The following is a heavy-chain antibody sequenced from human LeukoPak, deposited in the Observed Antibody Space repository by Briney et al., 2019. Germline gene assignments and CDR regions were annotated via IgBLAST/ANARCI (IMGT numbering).Heavy chain of an antibody. CDR3: ARTDYSVGYFDY. V-gene: IGHV4-34*01. CDR2: INHSGST. J-gene: IGHJ4*02. Sequence: KPSETLSLTCAVXXGSFSGYYWSWIRQPXXXXXEWIGEINHSGSTNYNPSLKSRVTISVDTSKNQFSLKLSSVTAADTAVYYCARTDYSVGYFDYWGQGTLVTVSS. CDR1: XGSFSGYY. D-gene: IGHD2-21*01.